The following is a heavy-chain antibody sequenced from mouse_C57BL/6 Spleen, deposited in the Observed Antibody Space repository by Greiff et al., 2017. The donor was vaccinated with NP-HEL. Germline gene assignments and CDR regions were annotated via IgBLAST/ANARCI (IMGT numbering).Heavy chain of an antibody. CDR2: IYPGDGDT. CDR3: VPNGGLTGNYFDY. Sequence: QVQLQQSGPELVKPGASVKISCKASGYAFSSSWMNWVKQRPGKGLEWIGRIYPGDGDTNYNGKFKGKATLTADKSSSTAYMQLSSLTSEDSAVYFCVPNGGLTGNYFDYWGQGTTLTVSS. J-gene: IGHJ2*01. D-gene: IGHD4-1*01. V-gene: IGHV1-82*01. CDR1: GYAFSSSW.